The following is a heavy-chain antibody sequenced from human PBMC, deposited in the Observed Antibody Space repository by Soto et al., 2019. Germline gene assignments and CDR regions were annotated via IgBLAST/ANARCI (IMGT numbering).Heavy chain of an antibody. D-gene: IGHD2-21*02. Sequence: ASVKVSCKASGYTFTSYAMHWVRQAPGQRLEWMGWINAGNGNTKYSQKFQGRVTITRDTSASTAYMELSSLRSEDTAVYYCARGLAYCGGDCSPLDYWGQGTLVTVSS. J-gene: IGHJ4*02. V-gene: IGHV1-3*01. CDR1: GYTFTSYA. CDR2: INAGNGNT. CDR3: ARGLAYCGGDCSPLDY.